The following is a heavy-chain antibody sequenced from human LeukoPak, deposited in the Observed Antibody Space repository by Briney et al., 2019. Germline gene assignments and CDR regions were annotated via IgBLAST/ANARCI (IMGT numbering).Heavy chain of an antibody. CDR3: ARDQFRGYGGNIDY. V-gene: IGHV3-7*01. Sequence: GGSLRLSCAASGFTFSSYWMSWVRQAPGKGLEWVANIKQDGSEKYYVDSVKGRFTISRDNAKNSLYLQMNSLRAEDTAVYYCARDQFRGYGGNIDYWGQGTQVTVSS. CDR1: GFTFSSYW. D-gene: IGHD4-23*01. CDR2: IKQDGSEK. J-gene: IGHJ4*02.